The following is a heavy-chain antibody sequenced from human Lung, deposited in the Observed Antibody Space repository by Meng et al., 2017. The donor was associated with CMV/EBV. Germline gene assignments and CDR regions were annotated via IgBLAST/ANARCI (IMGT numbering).Heavy chain of an antibody. Sequence: GESXKISXAASGFRFSSYVMSWVRQAPGKGLEWVSGIGPSGGSTYYADSGKGRLTISRDNSKNTLYLQMNSLRAEDTAVYYCARAGYSSSWYVFDYWGQGTXVTVSS. V-gene: IGHV3-23*01. CDR1: GFRFSSYV. D-gene: IGHD6-13*01. CDR3: ARAGYSSSWYVFDY. CDR2: IGPSGGST. J-gene: IGHJ4*02.